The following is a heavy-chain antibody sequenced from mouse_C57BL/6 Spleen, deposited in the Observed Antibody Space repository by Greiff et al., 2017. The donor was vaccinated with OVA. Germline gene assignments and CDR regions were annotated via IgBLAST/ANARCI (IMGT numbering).Heavy chain of an antibody. J-gene: IGHJ3*01. CDR3: ARPYYDYPAWFAY. CDR2: IWSGGST. Sequence: VKLMESGPGLVQPSQSLSITCTVSGFSLTSYGVHWVRQSPGKGLEWLGVIWSGGSTDYNAAFISRLSISKDNSKSQVFFKMNSLQADDTAIYYCARPYYDYPAWFAYWGQGTLVTVSA. V-gene: IGHV2-2*01. D-gene: IGHD2-4*01. CDR1: GFSLTSYG.